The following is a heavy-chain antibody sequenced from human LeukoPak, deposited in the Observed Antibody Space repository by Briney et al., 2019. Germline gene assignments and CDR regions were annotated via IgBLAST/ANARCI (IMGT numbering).Heavy chain of an antibody. J-gene: IGHJ6*03. CDR2: IYYSGST. CDR1: GGSISSGGYY. CDR3: ARRSLVPAATTGYYYYYYMDV. D-gene: IGHD2-2*01. Sequence: PSQTLSLTCTVSGGSISSGGYYWSWIRQHPGKGLEWIGYIYYSGSTYYNPSLKSRVTISVDTSKNQFSLKLSSVTAADTAVYYCARRSLVPAATTGYYYYYYMDVWGKGTTVTVSS. V-gene: IGHV4-31*03.